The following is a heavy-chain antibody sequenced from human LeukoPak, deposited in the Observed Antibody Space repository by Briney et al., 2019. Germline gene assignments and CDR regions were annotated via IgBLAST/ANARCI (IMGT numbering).Heavy chain of an antibody. CDR1: GGSFSGYY. CDR2: INHSGST. Sequence: SETLSLTCAVYGGSFSGYYWSWIRQPPGKGLEWIGEINHSGSTNYNPSLKSRVTISVDTSKNQFSLKLSSVTAADTAVYYCARGHDIVATIWGQGALVTVSS. CDR3: ARGHDIVATI. D-gene: IGHD5-12*01. V-gene: IGHV4-34*01. J-gene: IGHJ4*02.